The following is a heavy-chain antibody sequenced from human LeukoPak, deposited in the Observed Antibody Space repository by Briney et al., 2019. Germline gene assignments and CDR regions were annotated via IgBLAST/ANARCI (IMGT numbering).Heavy chain of an antibody. D-gene: IGHD3-22*01. CDR1: GASITRYY. V-gene: IGHV4-4*07. Sequence: PSEALSLTCSVSGASITRYYWTWIRQPVGKGLEWFGRLYTNGTVNYNPSLRSRVTMSRDTSRNQFSLKLTSVTAADTAVYYCARLLGSSGYAGDWYFDLWGPGALVTVSS. CDR3: ARLLGSSGYAGDWYFDL. J-gene: IGHJ2*01. CDR2: LYTNGTV.